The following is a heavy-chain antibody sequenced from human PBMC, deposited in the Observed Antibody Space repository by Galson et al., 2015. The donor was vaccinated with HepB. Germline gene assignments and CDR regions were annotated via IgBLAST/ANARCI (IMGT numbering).Heavy chain of an antibody. CDR2: IRSNDYGGTT. D-gene: IGHD3-10*01. J-gene: IGHJ6*02. CDR1: GFTFGDYT. CDR3: TRDRVGGSSGIGLFGDYYYGMDV. V-gene: IGHV3-49*03. Sequence: SLRLSCAASGFTFGDYTVSWFRQAPGKGLERVGFIRSNDYGGTTEYAASVNGRFTIPRADSKSIAYLQMNSLKSDDTAVYYCTRDRVGGSSGIGLFGDYYYGMDVWSQGTTVTVSS.